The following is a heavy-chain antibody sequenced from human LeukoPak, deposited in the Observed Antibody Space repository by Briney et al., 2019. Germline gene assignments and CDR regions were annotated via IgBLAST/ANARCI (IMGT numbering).Heavy chain of an antibody. CDR2: INHSGST. J-gene: IGHJ4*02. CDR1: GYSISSGYY. Sequence: SETLSLTCTVSGYSISSGYYWSWIRQPPGKGLEWIGEINHSGSTNYNPSLKSRVTISVDTSKNQFSLKLSSVTAADTAVYYCARRVADYWGQGTLVTVSS. D-gene: IGHD5-12*01. CDR3: ARRVADY. V-gene: IGHV4-38-2*02.